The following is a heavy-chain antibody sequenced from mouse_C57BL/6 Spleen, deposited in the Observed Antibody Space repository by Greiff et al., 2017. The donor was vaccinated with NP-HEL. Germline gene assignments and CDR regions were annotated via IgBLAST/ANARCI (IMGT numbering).Heavy chain of an antibody. CDR3: ARSEVIFLKRGYFDY. CDR2: INPSTGGT. Sequence: EVQLQQSGPELVKPGASVKISCKASGYSFTGYYMNWVKQSPEKSLEWIGEINPSTGGTTYNQKFKAKATLTVGKSSSTAYMQLKSLTSEDSAVYYWARSEVIFLKRGYFDYWGQGTTLTVSS. CDR1: GYSFTGYY. V-gene: IGHV1-42*01. J-gene: IGHJ2*01.